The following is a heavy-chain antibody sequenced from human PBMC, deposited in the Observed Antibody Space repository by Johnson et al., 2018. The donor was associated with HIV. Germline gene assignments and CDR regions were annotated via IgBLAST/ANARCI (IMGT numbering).Heavy chain of an antibody. J-gene: IGHJ3*02. V-gene: IGHV3-30*02. CDR2: IRYDGSNK. CDR1: GFTFSSYG. Sequence: QVQLVESGGGVVQPGGSLRLSCAASGFTFSSYGMHWVRQAPGKGLEWVAFIRYDGSNKYYADSVKGRFTISRDNYKNTLYLQMNSLRAEDTAVYYCARSRDYGPARSAFDIWGQGTMVTVSS. CDR3: ARSRDYGPARSAFDI. D-gene: IGHD4/OR15-4a*01.